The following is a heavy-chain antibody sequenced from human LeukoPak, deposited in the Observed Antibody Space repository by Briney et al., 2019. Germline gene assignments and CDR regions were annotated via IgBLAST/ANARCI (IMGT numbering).Heavy chain of an antibody. CDR3: ARISLSGWVNDH. V-gene: IGHV3-74*01. J-gene: IGHJ4*02. D-gene: IGHD6-19*01. CDR1: GFTFSSHW. Sequence: PGGSLRLSCAASGFTFSSHWMHWVRQAPGKGLVWVTRISSDGRSTSYADSVKGRFTISRDNAKNTLYLRMSSLRAEDTAMYYCARISLSGWVNDHWGQGTLVTVSS. CDR2: ISSDGRST.